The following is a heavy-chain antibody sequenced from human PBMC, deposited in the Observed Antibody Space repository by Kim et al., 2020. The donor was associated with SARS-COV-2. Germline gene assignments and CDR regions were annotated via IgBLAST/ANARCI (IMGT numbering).Heavy chain of an antibody. CDR3: ARDLGRADSSGYLPFDY. CDR1: GYTFTSYG. J-gene: IGHJ4*02. V-gene: IGHV1-18*01. D-gene: IGHD3-22*01. CDR2: ISAYNGNT. Sequence: ASVKVSCKASGYTFTSYGISWVRQAPGQGLEWMGWISAYNGNTNYAQKLQGRVTITTDTSTSTAYMELRSLRSDDTAVYYCARDLGRADSSGYLPFDYWGQGTLGTVSS.